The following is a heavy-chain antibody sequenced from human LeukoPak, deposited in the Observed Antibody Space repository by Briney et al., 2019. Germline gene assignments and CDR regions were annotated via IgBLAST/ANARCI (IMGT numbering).Heavy chain of an antibody. V-gene: IGHV1-69*05. J-gene: IGHJ1*01. CDR1: GYTFTGYY. Sequence: VKVSCKASGYTFTGYYMHWVRQAPGQGLEWMGGIIPIFGTANYAQKFQGRVTITTDESTSTAYMELSSLRSEDTAVYYCASRDIVVVPAALTAEYFQHWGQGTLVTVSS. CDR3: ASRDIVVVPAALTAEYFQH. D-gene: IGHD2-2*01. CDR2: IIPIFGTA.